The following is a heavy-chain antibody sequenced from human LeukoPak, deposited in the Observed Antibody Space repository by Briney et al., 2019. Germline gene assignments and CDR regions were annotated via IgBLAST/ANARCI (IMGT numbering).Heavy chain of an antibody. D-gene: IGHD3-22*01. CDR1: GYSFTSYW. J-gene: IGHJ4*02. Sequence: GESLKISCKGSGYSFTSYWIGWVRQVPGKGLEWMGIIYPGDSDTRYSPSFQGQVTISADKSISTAYLQWSSLKASDTAMYYCARRYYYDSSGYLIVDYWGQGTLVTVSS. CDR3: ARRYYYDSSGYLIVDY. CDR2: IYPGDSDT. V-gene: IGHV5-51*01.